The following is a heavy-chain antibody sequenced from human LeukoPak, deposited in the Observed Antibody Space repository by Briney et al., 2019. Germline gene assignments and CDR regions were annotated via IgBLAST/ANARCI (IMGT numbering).Heavy chain of an antibody. CDR1: GFTFSNYA. V-gene: IGHV3-23*01. CDR2: ITGSGTST. D-gene: IGHD3-9*01. CDR3: VIWGDYDVLTGYYVPDY. Sequence: GGSLRLSCVASGFTFSNYAMSWVRQAPGKGLEWVSAITGSGTSTYYADSLKARFTISRDNSKNTVFLQVNSLRHEDTAIYYCVIWGDYDVLTGYYVPDYWGQGTLVTVSS. J-gene: IGHJ4*02.